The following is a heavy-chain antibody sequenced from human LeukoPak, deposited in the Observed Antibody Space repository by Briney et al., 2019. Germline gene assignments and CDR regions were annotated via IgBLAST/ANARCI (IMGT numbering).Heavy chain of an antibody. CDR2: MNPNSGNT. D-gene: IGHD3-16*02. J-gene: IGHJ4*02. CDR1: GYTFISYD. CDR3: ATGITFGGLIATD. Sequence: ASVKVSCKASGYTFISYDINWVRQATGQGLEWMGWMNPNSGNTGYAQKFQGRVTMAGDTSISTAYMELSSLRSEDTAVYYCATGITFGGLIATDWGQGTLVTVSS. V-gene: IGHV1-8*01.